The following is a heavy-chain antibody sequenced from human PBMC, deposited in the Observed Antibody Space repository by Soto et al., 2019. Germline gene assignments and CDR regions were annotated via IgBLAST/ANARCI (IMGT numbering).Heavy chain of an antibody. CDR1: A. CDR2: IIPIFGTA. D-gene: IGHD6-13*01. V-gene: IGHV1-69*01. J-gene: IGHJ4*02. CDR3: SDVLAGSCDS. Sequence: ALRWARQSPGQGLEWMGGIIPIFGTANYAQKFQGRVTITADESTSTAYMELSSLRSDVTAVYYGSDVLAGSCDSWGQGTLITAS.